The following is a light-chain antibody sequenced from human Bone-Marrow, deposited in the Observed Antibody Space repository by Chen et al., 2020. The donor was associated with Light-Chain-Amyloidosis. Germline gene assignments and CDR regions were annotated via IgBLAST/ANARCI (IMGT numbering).Light chain of an antibody. Sequence: SYDLTQPPSVSVSPGQTALLPCSGVDLPTKYASWYQKKRGQAPVMVIHRDTERPSGISERFSGSSSGTTATLTISGVQAEDEADYHCQSADSSGTYEVIFGGGTKLTVL. J-gene: IGLJ2*01. CDR2: RDT. CDR3: QSADSSGTYEVI. V-gene: IGLV3-25*03. CDR1: DLPTKY.